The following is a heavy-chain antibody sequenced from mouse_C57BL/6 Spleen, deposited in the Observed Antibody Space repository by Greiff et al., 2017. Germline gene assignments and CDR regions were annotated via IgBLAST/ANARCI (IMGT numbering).Heavy chain of an antibody. D-gene: IGHD2-14*01. CDR3: AGSCYGYTGYFDG. CDR2: IYPGGGYT. J-gene: IGHJ1*03. V-gene: IGHV1-63*01. Sequence: QVQLQQSGAELVRPGTSVKMSCKASGYTFTNYWIGWAKQRPGHGLEWIGDIYPGGGYTNYNEKFKGKATLTADKSSSTAYMQFSSLTSEDSAIYYRAGSCYGYTGYFDGWGTGTTVTVSS. CDR1: GYTFTNYW.